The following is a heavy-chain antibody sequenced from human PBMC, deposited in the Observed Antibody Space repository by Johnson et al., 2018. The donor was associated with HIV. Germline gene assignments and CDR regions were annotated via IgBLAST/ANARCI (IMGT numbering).Heavy chain of an antibody. CDR3: ARAGYSNYDRAFDI. CDR1: GFTFSSYW. V-gene: IGHV3-7*01. CDR2: IKQGGSEK. Sequence: VQVVESGGGLVQPGGSLRLSCAASGFTFSSYWMSWVRQAPGKGLEWVANIKQGGSEKYYVDSVKGRFSISRDNAKNSLYLQMNSLRAEDTALYYCARAGYSNYDRAFDIGGQGTMVTFSS. D-gene: IGHD4-11*01. J-gene: IGHJ3*02.